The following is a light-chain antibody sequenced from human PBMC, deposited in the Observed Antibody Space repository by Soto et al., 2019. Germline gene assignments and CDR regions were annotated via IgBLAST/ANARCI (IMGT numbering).Light chain of an antibody. CDR1: QSFSSN. V-gene: IGKV3-15*01. Sequence: EIVMTQSPATLSVSPGERATLSCRASQSFSSNLAWYQQKPGQAPRLLIYGASTRATGIPAGFSGSGSGTEFTLTISSLQSEDFAVYYCQQYNTWPPVTFGGGTKVEIK. CDR3: QQYNTWPPVT. J-gene: IGKJ4*01. CDR2: GAS.